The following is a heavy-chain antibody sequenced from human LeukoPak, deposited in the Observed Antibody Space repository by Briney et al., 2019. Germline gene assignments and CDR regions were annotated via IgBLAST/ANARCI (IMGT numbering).Heavy chain of an antibody. D-gene: IGHD3-22*01. CDR2: ISSSSSTI. J-gene: IGHJ4*02. CDR1: GFTFSSYS. V-gene: IGHV3-48*01. Sequence: PGGSLRLSCAASGFTFSSYSMNWVRQAPGKGLEWVSYISSSSSTIYYADSVKGRFTISRDNAKNSLYLQMNSLRAEDTAVYYCARVSFDSSGYYFFSYWGQGTLVTVSS. CDR3: ARVSFDSSGYYFFSY.